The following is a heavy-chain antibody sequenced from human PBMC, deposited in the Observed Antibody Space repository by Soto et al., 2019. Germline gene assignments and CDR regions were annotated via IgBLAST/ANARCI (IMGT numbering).Heavy chain of an antibody. J-gene: IGHJ4*02. D-gene: IGHD1-1*01. CDR3: SRGGTGFLEY. CDR1: GGSISDNTW. CDR2: IYHSGAT. V-gene: IGHV4-4*02. Sequence: SETLSLTCAVSGGSISDNTWWTWVRQPPGKGLEWIGEIYHSGATNYNPSLKSRVAMSVDRSKNQFSLMLNSVTAADTAVYYCSRGGTGFLEYWGQGTPVTVSS.